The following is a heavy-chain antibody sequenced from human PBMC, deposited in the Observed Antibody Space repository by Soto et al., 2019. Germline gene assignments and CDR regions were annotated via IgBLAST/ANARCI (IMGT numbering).Heavy chain of an antibody. CDR2: IYYSGST. V-gene: IGHV4-39*01. CDR1: GGSISSSSYY. Sequence: SETLSLTCTVSGGSISSSSYYWGWIRQPPGKGLEWIGSIYYSGSTYHNPSLKSRVTISVDTSKNQFSLKLSSVTAADTAVYYCARHPYAMVRGVANWFDPWGQGTLVTVSS. D-gene: IGHD3-10*01. J-gene: IGHJ5*02. CDR3: ARHPYAMVRGVANWFDP.